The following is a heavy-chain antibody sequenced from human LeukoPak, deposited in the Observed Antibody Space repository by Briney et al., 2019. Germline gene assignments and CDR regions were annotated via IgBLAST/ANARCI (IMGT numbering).Heavy chain of an antibody. Sequence: SETLSLTCAVYGGSFSDYYWSWIRQPPGKGLEWIGEINHSGNTNYNPSLKSRVTLSVNTSKNQFSLRLSSVTAADTAVYYCARVGDFIAVEDYFYMDVWVKVTTITVSS. CDR3: ARVGDFIAVEDYFYMDV. D-gene: IGHD6-19*01. J-gene: IGHJ6*03. CDR1: GGSFSDYY. V-gene: IGHV4-34*01. CDR2: INHSGNT.